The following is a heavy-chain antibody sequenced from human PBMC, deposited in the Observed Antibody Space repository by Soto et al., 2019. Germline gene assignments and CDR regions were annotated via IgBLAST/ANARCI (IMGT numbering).Heavy chain of an antibody. CDR2: IYYIGST. CDR1: GGSISSYY. Sequence: QVQLQESGPGLVKPSETLSLTCTVSGGSISSYYWSWIRQPPGKGLEWIGYIYYIGSTNYNPSLKSRVTIPGSTSMTQLALKVSSVTAAATAVYYCASRWGTSFDFWGQGTLVTVSS. CDR3: ASRWGTSFDF. D-gene: IGHD7-27*01. J-gene: IGHJ4*02. V-gene: IGHV4-59*01.